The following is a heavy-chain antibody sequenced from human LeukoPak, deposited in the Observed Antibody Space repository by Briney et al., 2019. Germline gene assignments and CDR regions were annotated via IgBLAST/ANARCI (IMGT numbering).Heavy chain of an antibody. CDR2: ISGSGGST. V-gene: IGHV3-23*01. D-gene: IGHD3-22*01. CDR1: GFTFSSYA. Sequence: GGSLRLSCAASGFTFSSYAMSWVRQAPGKGLEWVSGISGSGGSTFYADSVKGRFTISRDKSKNTLYLQMNSLRAEDTAMYYCAKINDSSLYYALXYWGQGTLVXVS. CDR3: AKINDSSLYYALXY. J-gene: IGHJ4*02.